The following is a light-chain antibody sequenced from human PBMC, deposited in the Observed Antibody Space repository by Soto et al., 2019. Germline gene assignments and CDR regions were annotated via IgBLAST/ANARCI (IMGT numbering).Light chain of an antibody. J-gene: IGLJ1*01. CDR2: EVS. CDR3: CSYAGSNSSYV. CDR1: SSDVGSYNL. V-gene: IGLV2-23*02. Sequence: QSALTQPASVSGSPGQSITISCTGTSSDVGSYNLVSWYQQHPGKAPKLMISEVSKRPSGVSDRFSGSKSGNTASLTVSGLQAEDEADYYCCSYAGSNSSYVFGTGTKLTVL.